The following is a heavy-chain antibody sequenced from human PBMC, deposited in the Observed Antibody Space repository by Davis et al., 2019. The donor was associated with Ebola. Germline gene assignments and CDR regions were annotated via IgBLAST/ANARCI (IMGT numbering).Heavy chain of an antibody. J-gene: IGHJ6*04. Sequence: ASVKVSCKASGFILTNYAIHWVRQAPGQGLEWMGWINTNTGNPTYAQGFTGRFVFSLDTSVSTAYLQISSLKAEDTAVYYCARDGSGSEYGMDVWGKGTTVTVSS. V-gene: IGHV7-4-1*02. CDR2: INTNTGNP. CDR1: GFILTNYA. D-gene: IGHD5-12*01. CDR3: ARDGSGSEYGMDV.